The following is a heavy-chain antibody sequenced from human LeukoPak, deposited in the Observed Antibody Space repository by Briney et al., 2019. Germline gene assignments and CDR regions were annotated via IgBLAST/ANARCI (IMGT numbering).Heavy chain of an antibody. CDR1: GYTFTCYY. D-gene: IGHD1-26*01. CDR3: ARGGWELQPVIDY. CDR2: INSNSGGT. Sequence: ASVKVSCKASGYTFTCYYMHGVRQAPGQGLEGMGWINSNSGGTNYAQKFQGRVTMTRDTSISTAYMELSRLRSDDTAVYYCARGGWELQPVIDYWGQGTLVTVSS. J-gene: IGHJ4*02. V-gene: IGHV1-2*02.